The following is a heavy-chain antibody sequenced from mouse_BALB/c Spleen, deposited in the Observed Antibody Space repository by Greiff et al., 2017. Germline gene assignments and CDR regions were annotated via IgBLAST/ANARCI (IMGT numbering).Heavy chain of an antibody. Sequence: EVQLVESGGGLVQPGGSRKLSCAASGFTFSSFGMHWVRQAPEKGLEWVAYISSGSSTFYYADTVKGRFTISRDNPKNTLFLQMTSLRSEDTAMYYCARSNYGAMDYWGQGTSVTVSS. CDR2: ISSGSSTF. CDR3: ARSNYGAMDY. J-gene: IGHJ4*01. D-gene: IGHD2-5*01. CDR1: GFTFSSFG. V-gene: IGHV5-17*02.